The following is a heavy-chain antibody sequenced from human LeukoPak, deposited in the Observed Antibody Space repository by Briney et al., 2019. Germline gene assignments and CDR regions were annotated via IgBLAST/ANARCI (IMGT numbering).Heavy chain of an antibody. Sequence: GGSLRLSCAASGFTFSSYWMSWVRQAPGKGLEWVANIKQDGSEKYYVDSVKGRFTISRDNAKNSLYLQVNSLRAEDTAVYYCARAKGRGRYSYGSFDYWGQGTLVTVSS. CDR3: ARAKGRGRYSYGSFDY. J-gene: IGHJ4*02. D-gene: IGHD5-18*01. CDR2: IKQDGSEK. V-gene: IGHV3-7*01. CDR1: GFTFSSYW.